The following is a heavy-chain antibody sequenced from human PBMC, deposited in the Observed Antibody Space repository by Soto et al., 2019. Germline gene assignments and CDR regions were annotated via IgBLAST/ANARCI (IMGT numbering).Heavy chain of an antibody. CDR3: ARDLHTVTLNILGNAFDI. Sequence: EVQLVESGGGLVQPGGYLRLSCAASGFTSSSYSMNWVRQAPGKGLEWVSYISSSSSTIYYADSVKGRFTISRDNAKNSVYLQMNSLRAEDTAVYYCARDLHTVTLNILGNAFDIWGQGTMVTVSS. V-gene: IGHV3-48*01. CDR2: ISSSSSTI. D-gene: IGHD4-17*01. J-gene: IGHJ3*02. CDR1: GFTSSSYS.